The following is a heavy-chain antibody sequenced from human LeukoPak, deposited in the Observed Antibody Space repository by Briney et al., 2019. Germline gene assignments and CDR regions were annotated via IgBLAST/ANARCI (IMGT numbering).Heavy chain of an antibody. J-gene: IGHJ4*02. CDR1: GDSVSSNSAA. V-gene: IGHV6-1*01. CDR2: TYYRSKWYN. CDR3: ARDGDQDSGYDFRLDY. D-gene: IGHD5-12*01. Sequence: SQTLSLTCAISGDSVSSNSAAWNWIRQSPSRGLEWLGRTYYRSKWYNDYAVSVKSRIAINPDTSKNQFSLQLNSVTPEDTAVYYCARDGDQDSGYDFRLDYWGQGTLVTVSS.